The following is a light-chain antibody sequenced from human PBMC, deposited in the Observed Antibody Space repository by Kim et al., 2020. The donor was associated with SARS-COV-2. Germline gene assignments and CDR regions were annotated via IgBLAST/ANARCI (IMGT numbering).Light chain of an antibody. Sequence: DIQMTQSPSSLSASVGDRVTITCQASQDIKLRLNWYQQKPGKAPKLLISDASKLETGVPSKFSGGGSGKDFTFSISSLQPADIATYYGQQYHDHPITFGPGTKVDIK. CDR2: DAS. V-gene: IGKV1-33*01. J-gene: IGKJ3*01. CDR3: QQYHDHPIT. CDR1: QDIKLR.